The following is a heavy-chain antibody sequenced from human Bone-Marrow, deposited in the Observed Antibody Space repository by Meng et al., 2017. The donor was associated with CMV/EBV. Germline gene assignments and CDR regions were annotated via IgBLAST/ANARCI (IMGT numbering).Heavy chain of an antibody. V-gene: IGHV3-15*01. Sequence: GESLRLSCVASGFTFSNTWMNWVRQAPGKGLEWVGRLRSKSDRGTTDYAAPVSGRFSISWDDSENTLFLQMHSLKTEDTAVYYCTSGRSTWGQGTLVTVSS. CDR3: TSGRST. J-gene: IGHJ4*02. CDR1: GFTFSNTW. D-gene: IGHD5-24*01. CDR2: LRSKSDRGTT.